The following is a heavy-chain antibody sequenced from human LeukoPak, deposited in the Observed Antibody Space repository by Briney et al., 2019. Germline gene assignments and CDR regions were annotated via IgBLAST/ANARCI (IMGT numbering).Heavy chain of an antibody. CDR1: GGSFSGYY. V-gene: IGHV4-34*01. CDR3: ARGAVLWFGELLIFSNNLFDY. CDR2: INRSGST. D-gene: IGHD3-10*01. Sequence: SETLSLTCAVYGGSFSGYYWSWIRQPPGKGLEWIGEINRSGSTNYNPSLKSRVTISVDTSKNQFSLKLSSVTAADTAVYYCARGAVLWFGELLIFSNNLFDYWGQGTLVTVSS. J-gene: IGHJ4*02.